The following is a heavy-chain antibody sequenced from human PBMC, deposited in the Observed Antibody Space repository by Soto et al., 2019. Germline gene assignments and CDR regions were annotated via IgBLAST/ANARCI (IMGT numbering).Heavy chain of an antibody. CDR1: GYSFTGYA. CDR3: ARVSYDILTGYYAHYFDY. CDR2: ISTYNSNT. J-gene: IGHJ4*02. V-gene: IGHV1-18*01. Sequence: QIQLVQSGVEVKRPGASLKVSCRASGYSFTGYALAWVRQAPGQGLEWVGWISTYNSNTNYAQKFHGRVTMTTDTSTTTAHMELRNMRSDDTTVYYCARVSYDILTGYYAHYFDYWGQGTLVTVSS. D-gene: IGHD3-9*01.